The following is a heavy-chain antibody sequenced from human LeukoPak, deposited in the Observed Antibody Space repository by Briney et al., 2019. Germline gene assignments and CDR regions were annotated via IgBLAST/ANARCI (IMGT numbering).Heavy chain of an antibody. CDR3: AGDRKSGNFLGEFDH. J-gene: IGHJ5*02. CDR1: GFTFTSYD. D-gene: IGHD1-26*01. Sequence: GGSLRLSCAASGFTFTSYDMHWVRQAPGKGLEWVALIWYDGSNTYYTDSVRGRFTISRDNSKSILYLQMNSLRAEDTAIYYCAGDRKSGNFLGEFDHWGLGTLVTVSS. V-gene: IGHV3-33*01. CDR2: IWYDGSNT.